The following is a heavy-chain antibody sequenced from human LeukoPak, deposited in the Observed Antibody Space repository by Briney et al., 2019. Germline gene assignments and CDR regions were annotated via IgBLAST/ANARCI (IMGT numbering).Heavy chain of an antibody. CDR3: AKDDYYGSGSYYYYYGMDV. CDR2: ISYDGSNK. CDR1: GFTFSSYG. D-gene: IGHD3-10*01. Sequence: PGRSLRLSCAASGFTFSSYGMHWVRQAPGKGLGWVAVISYDGSNKYYADSVKGRFTISRDNSKNTLYLQMNSLRAEDTAVYYCAKDDYYGSGSYYYYYGMDVWGKGTTVTVSS. V-gene: IGHV3-30*18. J-gene: IGHJ6*04.